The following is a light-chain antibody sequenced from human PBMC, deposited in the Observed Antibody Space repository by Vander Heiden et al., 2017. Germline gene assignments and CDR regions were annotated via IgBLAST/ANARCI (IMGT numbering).Light chain of an antibody. J-gene: IGKJ2*01. V-gene: IGKV1-9*01. CDR2: AAS. CDR3: QQLNSYLMYT. CDR1: QGISSY. Sequence: DIQSTQSSSFLSASVGDRVIITCRASQGISSYLAWYQQKPGKAPKLLIYAASTLQSGVPSRFSGSGSGTEFTLTISSLQPEDFATYYCQQLNSYLMYTFGQGTKLEIK.